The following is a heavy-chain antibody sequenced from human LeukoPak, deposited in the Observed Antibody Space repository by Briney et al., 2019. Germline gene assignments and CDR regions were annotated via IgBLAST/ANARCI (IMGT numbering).Heavy chain of an antibody. CDR3: ARCERAAQPPFDY. CDR1: GYSISSGYY. Sequence: SETLSLTCAVSGYSISSGYYWGWIRQPPGKGLEWIGSIYHSGSTYYNPPLKSRVTISVDTSKNQFSLKLSSVTAADTAVYYCARCERAAQPPFDYWGQGTPVTVSS. D-gene: IGHD6-13*01. CDR2: IYHSGST. J-gene: IGHJ4*02. V-gene: IGHV4-38-2*01.